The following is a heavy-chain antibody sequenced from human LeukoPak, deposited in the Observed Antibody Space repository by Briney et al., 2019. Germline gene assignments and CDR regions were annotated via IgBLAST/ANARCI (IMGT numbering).Heavy chain of an antibody. D-gene: IGHD1-14*01. CDR1: GFTFDNND. V-gene: IGHV3-13*01. CDR3: VRQPDSARYGFDY. J-gene: IGHJ4*02. Sequence: PGGSLRHSCEVSGFTFDNNDMHWVRQTTGKGLEWVSAIGSAGYTYYADSVRGRFTITRDNAKQSLYLQMNSLRVEDTAVYHCVRQPDSARYGFDYWGRGTQVTVSS. CDR2: IGSAGYT.